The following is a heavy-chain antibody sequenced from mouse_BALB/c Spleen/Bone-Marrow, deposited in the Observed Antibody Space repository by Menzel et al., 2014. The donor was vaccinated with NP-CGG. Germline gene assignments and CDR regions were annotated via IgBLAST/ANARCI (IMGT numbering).Heavy chain of an antibody. J-gene: IGHJ3*01. CDR2: VNPNNGGT. V-gene: IGHV1-18*01. D-gene: IGHD2-4*01. CDR1: GYSFTDYY. CDR3: ARDYDYGCAY. Sequence: EVQGVESGPDLVKPGASVKISCKASGYSFTDYYMHWVKQSHGKSLEWIGRVNPNNGGTNYNQKFKGKAILAVDKSSNTAYMELRSLTSEGSAVYFCARDYDYGCAYWGQGTLVTVSA.